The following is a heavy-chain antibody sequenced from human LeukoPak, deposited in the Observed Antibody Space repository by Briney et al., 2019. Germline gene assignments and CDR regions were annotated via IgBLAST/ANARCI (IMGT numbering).Heavy chain of an antibody. V-gene: IGHV4-59*08. CDR3: ARYGDYGTLDI. CDR1: GGSISSYY. J-gene: IGHJ3*02. D-gene: IGHD4-17*01. Sequence: SETLSLTCTVSGGSISSYYWTWIRQPPGKGLEWIGYIYYSGSTNYNPSLKSRVTISADTSKNQFSLKLNSVTAADTAVYYCARYGDYGTLDIWGQGTMVTVS. CDR2: IYYSGST.